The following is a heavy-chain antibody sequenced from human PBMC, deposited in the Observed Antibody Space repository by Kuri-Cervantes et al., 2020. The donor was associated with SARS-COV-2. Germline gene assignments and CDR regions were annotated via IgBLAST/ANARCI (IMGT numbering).Heavy chain of an antibody. J-gene: IGHJ6*03. V-gene: IGHV4-34*01. CDR3: ARDRTVTTLYYYYMDV. Sequence: ESLKISCAVYGGYFSGYYWSWIRQPPGKGLEWIGEINHSGSTNYNPSLKSRVTISVDTSKNQFSLKLSSVTAADTAVYYCARDRTVTTLYYYYMDVWGKGTTVTVSS. CDR1: GGYFSGYY. CDR2: INHSGST. D-gene: IGHD4-17*01.